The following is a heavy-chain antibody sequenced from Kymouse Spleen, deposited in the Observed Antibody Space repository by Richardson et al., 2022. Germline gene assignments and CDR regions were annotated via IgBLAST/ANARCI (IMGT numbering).Heavy chain of an antibody. CDR3: TLYNWNHGYYYYYGMDV. Sequence: EVQLVESGGGLVQPGGSLKLSCAASGFTFSGSAMHWVRQASGKGLEWVGRIRSKANSYATAYAASVKGRFTISRDDSKNTAYLQMNSLKTEDTAVYYCTLYNWNHGYYYYYGMDVWGQGTTVTVSS. V-gene: IGHV3-73*02. CDR2: IRSKANSYAT. J-gene: IGHJ6*02. CDR1: GFTFSGSA. D-gene: IGHD1-20*01,IGHD1-7*01.